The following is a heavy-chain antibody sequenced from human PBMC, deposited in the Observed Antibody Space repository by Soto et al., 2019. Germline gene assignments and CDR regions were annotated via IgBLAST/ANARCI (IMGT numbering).Heavy chain of an antibody. CDR2: INAGNGNT. J-gene: IGHJ3*02. CDR3: AKGGEYYDFWSGSYAFDI. D-gene: IGHD3-3*01. CDR1: GYTFTSYA. V-gene: IGHV1-3*01. Sequence: GASVKVSCKASGYTFTSYAMHWVRQAPGQRLEWMGWINAGNGNTKYSQKFQGRVTITRDTSASTAYMELSSLRSEDTAVYYCAKGGEYYDFWSGSYAFDIWGQGTMVTVSS.